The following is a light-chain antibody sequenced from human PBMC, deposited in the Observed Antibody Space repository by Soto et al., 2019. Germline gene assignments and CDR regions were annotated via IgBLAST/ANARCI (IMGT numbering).Light chain of an antibody. CDR1: QHINSY. V-gene: IGKV1-39*01. CDR2: AAS. J-gene: IGKJ2*01. CDR3: QQSYKTPPS. Sequence: DIQMTQSPSSLSASVGDRVTITCRASQHINSYLNWYQQKPGKAPKLLIYAASDLQSGVPSRFSGRRSGTDFTLTISSLQPEYLATYYCQQSYKTPPSFGKGTKLEIK.